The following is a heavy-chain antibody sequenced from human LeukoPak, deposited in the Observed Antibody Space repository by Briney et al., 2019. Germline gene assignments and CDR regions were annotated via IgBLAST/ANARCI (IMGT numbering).Heavy chain of an antibody. CDR2: FYISGST. Sequence: SETLSLTCTVSGVSISSGSYYWYWIRQPAGKGLEWIGRFYISGSTNYNPSLKSRVTISADTSKNQFSLKLYSVTAADTAVYYCATRKLGNDYWGQGTLVTVSS. CDR1: GVSISSGSYY. CDR3: ATRKLGNDY. J-gene: IGHJ4*02. V-gene: IGHV4-61*02. D-gene: IGHD7-27*01.